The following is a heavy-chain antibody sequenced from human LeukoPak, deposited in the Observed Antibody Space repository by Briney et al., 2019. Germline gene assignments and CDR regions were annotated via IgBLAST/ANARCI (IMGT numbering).Heavy chain of an antibody. Sequence: ASVKVSCKASGYTFTSYAMNWVRQAPGQGLEWMGWINTNTGNPTYAQGFTGRFVFSLDTSVSTAYLQISSLKAEDTAVYYCARQRRDESLVNYYYYYYMDVWGKGTTVTVSS. J-gene: IGHJ6*03. CDR2: INTNTGNP. V-gene: IGHV7-4-1*02. CDR3: ARQRRDESLVNYYYYYYMDV. D-gene: IGHD3-16*01. CDR1: GYTFTSYA.